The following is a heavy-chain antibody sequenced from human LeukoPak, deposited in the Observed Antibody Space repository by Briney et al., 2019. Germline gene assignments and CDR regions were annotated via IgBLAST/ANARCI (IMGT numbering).Heavy chain of an antibody. J-gene: IGHJ3*02. Sequence: VGTLILSWAASGFTFSSYAMSWVRQAQGKGLDWVSAISGIGGHTYYADSVKGRFTIFRDNSKRLLSVQMTSLRAQHPALFYCAKEAFDMWGERAMVTVSS. V-gene: IGHV3-23*01. CDR2: ISGIGGHT. CDR1: GFTFSSYA. CDR3: AKEAFDM.